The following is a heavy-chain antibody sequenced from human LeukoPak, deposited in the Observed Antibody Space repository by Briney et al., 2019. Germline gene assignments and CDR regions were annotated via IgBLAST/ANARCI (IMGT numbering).Heavy chain of an antibody. Sequence: ASVKVSRKASGGTLSSYAISWVRQGPGQGLEWVGGIIPIFGTANYAQKFQGRVTITTDESTSTAYMELSSLRSEDTAVYYCASGGHYCSGGSCHTNWFDPWGQGTLVTVSS. CDR3: ASGGHYCSGGSCHTNWFDP. CDR1: GGTLSSYA. J-gene: IGHJ5*02. D-gene: IGHD2-15*01. V-gene: IGHV1-69*05. CDR2: IIPIFGTA.